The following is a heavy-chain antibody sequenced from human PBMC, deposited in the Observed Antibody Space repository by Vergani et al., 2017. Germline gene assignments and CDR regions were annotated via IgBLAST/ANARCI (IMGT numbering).Heavy chain of an antibody. D-gene: IGHD5-18*01. CDR3: ARYTAMAYDAFDI. Sequence: QVQLVQSGAEVKKPGSSVKVSCKASGGTFSSYTISWVRQAPGQGLEWMGRIIPILGIANYAQKFQGRVTMTRDTSTSTVYMELSSLRSEDTAVYYCARYTAMAYDAFDIWGQGTMVTVSS. CDR1: GGTFSSYT. J-gene: IGHJ3*02. CDR2: IIPILGIA. V-gene: IGHV1-69*02.